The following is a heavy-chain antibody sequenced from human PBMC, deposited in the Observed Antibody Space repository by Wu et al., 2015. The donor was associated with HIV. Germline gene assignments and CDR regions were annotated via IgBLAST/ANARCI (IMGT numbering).Heavy chain of an antibody. CDR2: ISAYNGNT. J-gene: IGHJ4*02. CDR1: GYTFTSYG. CDR3: ARDPYSNGWYSGYFDY. V-gene: IGHV1-18*01. Sequence: QVQLVQSGAEVKKPGASVKVSCKASGYTFTSYGISWVRQAPGQGLEWMGWISAYNGNTNYAQKLQGRVTITADESTSTAYMELSSLTSEDTAVYYCARDPYSNGWYSGYFDYVGPGNAGH. D-gene: IGHD6-19*01.